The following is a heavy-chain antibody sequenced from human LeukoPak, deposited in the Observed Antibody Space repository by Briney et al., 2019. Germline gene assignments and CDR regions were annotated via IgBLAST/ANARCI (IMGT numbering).Heavy chain of an antibody. CDR1: GGSISGSY. V-gene: IGHV4-59*12. CDR3: ARYGVYGDYDY. J-gene: IGHJ4*02. CDR2: IYYTGST. D-gene: IGHD4-17*01. Sequence: SETLSPTCTVSGGSISGSYWSWIRQPPGKALDWIGGIYYTGSTSYNLSLKSRVTMSVDTSKNQFSLQLRSVTAADTAVYYCARYGVYGDYDYWGQGTLVTVSS.